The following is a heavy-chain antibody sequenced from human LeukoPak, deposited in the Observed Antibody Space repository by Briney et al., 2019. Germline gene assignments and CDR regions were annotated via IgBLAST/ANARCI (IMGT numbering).Heavy chain of an antibody. CDR2: ISSSSSYT. CDR3: ARTDSDYFDY. J-gene: IGHJ4*02. Sequence: PGGSLRLSCAASGFTFSSYAMTWLRQAPGKGLEWVSYISSSSSYTNYADSVKGRFTISRDNAKNSLYLQMNSLRAEDTAVYYCARTDSDYFDYWGQGTLVTVSS. CDR1: GFTFSSYA. D-gene: IGHD1-26*01. V-gene: IGHV3-11*03.